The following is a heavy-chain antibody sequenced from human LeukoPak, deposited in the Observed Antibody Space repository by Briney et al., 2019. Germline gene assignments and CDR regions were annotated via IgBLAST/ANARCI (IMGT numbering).Heavy chain of an antibody. Sequence: SETLSLTCTVSGGSISSGSYYWSWIRQPAGKGLEWIGRIYTSGSTNYNPSLKSRVTISVDTSKNQFSLKLSSVTAADTAVCYCARDLVYWGQGTLVTVSS. CDR3: ARDLVY. CDR1: GGSISSGSYY. J-gene: IGHJ4*02. CDR2: IYTSGST. V-gene: IGHV4-61*02. D-gene: IGHD1-26*01.